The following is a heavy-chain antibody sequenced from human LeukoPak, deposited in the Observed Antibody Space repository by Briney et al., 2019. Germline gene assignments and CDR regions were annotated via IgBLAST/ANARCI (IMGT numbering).Heavy chain of an antibody. J-gene: IGHJ2*01. Sequence: SETLSLTCTVSGGSISSYYWSWIRQPPGKGLEWIGYIYYSGSTNYNPSLKSRVTISVDTSKIQFSLKLSSVTAADTAVYYCARFPSAAGIYWYFDLWGRGTLVTVSS. D-gene: IGHD6-13*01. V-gene: IGHV4-59*12. CDR1: GGSISSYY. CDR2: IYYSGST. CDR3: ARFPSAAGIYWYFDL.